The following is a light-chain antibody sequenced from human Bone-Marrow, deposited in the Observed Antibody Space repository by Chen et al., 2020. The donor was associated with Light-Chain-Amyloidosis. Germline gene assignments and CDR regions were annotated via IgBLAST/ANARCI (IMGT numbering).Light chain of an antibody. V-gene: IGLV3-21*02. Sequence: SYVLPPPSSVSEAPGQTATIACGGNNIGSTSVHWYQQTPGQAPLLVVYDDSDRPSGIPERLSGSNSGNTATLTISRVEAGDEADYYCQVWDRSSDRPVFGGGTKLTVL. J-gene: IGLJ3*02. CDR2: DDS. CDR3: QVWDRSSDRPV. CDR1: NIGSTS.